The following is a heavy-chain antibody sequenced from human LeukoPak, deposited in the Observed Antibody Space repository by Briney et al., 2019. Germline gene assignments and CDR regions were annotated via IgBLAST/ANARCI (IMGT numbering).Heavy chain of an antibody. V-gene: IGHV3-64*01. Sequence: HSGGSLRLSCAASGFTFSSYAMHWVRQAPGKGLEYVSAISSNGGSTYYANSVKGRFTISRDNSKNTLYLRMNSLRAEDMAVYYCARDGTQAVLRYFDWPFRPHMDVWGQGTTVTVSS. CDR2: ISSNGGST. CDR3: ARDGTQAVLRYFDWPFRPHMDV. J-gene: IGHJ6*02. CDR1: GFTFSSYA. D-gene: IGHD3-9*01.